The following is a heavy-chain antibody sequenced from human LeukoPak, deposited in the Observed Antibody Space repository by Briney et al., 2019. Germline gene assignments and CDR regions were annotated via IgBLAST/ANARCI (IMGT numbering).Heavy chain of an antibody. CDR2: ISCDGSNK. CDR3: AKDLILYYYDSSGPDY. D-gene: IGHD3-22*01. V-gene: IGHV3-30*18. J-gene: IGHJ4*02. Sequence: GGSLRLSCAASGFTFSSYGRHWVRQAPGKGREVGAVISCDGSNKYYADSVKGRFTISRDNSKNTLYLQMNSLRAEDTAVYYCAKDLILYYYDSSGPDYWGQGTLVTVSS. CDR1: GFTFSSYG.